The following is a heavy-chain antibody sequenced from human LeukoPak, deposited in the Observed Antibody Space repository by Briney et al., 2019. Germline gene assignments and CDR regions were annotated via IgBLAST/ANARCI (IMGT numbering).Heavy chain of an antibody. CDR2: ISYDGSNK. CDR3: ARDDLSGSSHSFDY. Sequence: GGSLRLSCAASGFTFSSYAVHWVRQAPGKGLEWVAVISYDGSNKYYADSVKGRFTISRDNSKNTLYLQMNSLRAEDTAVYYCARDDLSGSSHSFDYWGQGTLVTVSS. V-gene: IGHV3-30*01. J-gene: IGHJ4*02. CDR1: GFTFSSYA. D-gene: IGHD1-26*01.